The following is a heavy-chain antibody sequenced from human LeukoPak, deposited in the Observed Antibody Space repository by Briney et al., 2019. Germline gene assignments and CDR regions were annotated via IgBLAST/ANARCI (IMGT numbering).Heavy chain of an antibody. CDR2: INHSGST. Sequence: SETLSLTCAVYGGSFSGYYWSWIRQPPGKGLEWIGEINHSGSTNYNPSLKSRVTISVDTSKNQFSLKLTSVTAADTAVYYCARHNIPVAGTGLSWFDPWGQGTLVTVSS. V-gene: IGHV4-34*01. J-gene: IGHJ5*02. CDR3: ARHNIPVAGTGLSWFDP. D-gene: IGHD6-13*01. CDR1: GGSFSGYY.